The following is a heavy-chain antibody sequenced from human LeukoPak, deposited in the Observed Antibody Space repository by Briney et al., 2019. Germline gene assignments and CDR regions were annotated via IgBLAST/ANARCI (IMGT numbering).Heavy chain of an antibody. V-gene: IGHV4-4*07. CDR1: GDSMSRYY. CDR2: VHASGRA. D-gene: IGHD5-18*01. Sequence: SETLSLTCTVSGDSMSRYYWTWLRQPAGKGLEWIGRVHASGRANYNPSLKSRVTMSVDTSKNQFSLKLSSVTAADTAVYYCARSDTAMVTNYWGQGTLVTVSS. CDR3: ARSDTAMVTNY. J-gene: IGHJ4*02.